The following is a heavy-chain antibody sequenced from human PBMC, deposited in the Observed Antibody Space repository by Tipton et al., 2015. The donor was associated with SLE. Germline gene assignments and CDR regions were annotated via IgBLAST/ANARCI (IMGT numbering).Heavy chain of an antibody. V-gene: IGHV3-9*01. CDR3: AKGLRPFTYYYYGMDV. Sequence: SLRLSCAASGFRFDDYAMHWVRQAPGKGLEWVSGISWNSGSTGYADSVKGRFTISRDNAKNSLYLQVNGLRPEDTALYYCAKGLRPFTYYYYGMDVWGQGTTVTVSS. CDR2: ISWNSGST. D-gene: IGHD2/OR15-2a*01. CDR1: GFRFDDYA. J-gene: IGHJ6*02.